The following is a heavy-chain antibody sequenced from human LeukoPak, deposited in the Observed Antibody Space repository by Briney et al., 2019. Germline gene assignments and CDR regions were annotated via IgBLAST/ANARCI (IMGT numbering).Heavy chain of an antibody. J-gene: IGHJ4*02. D-gene: IGHD2-15*01. CDR2: ISAYNGNT. V-gene: IGHV1-18*01. CDR3: ARAGGYCGRISCPYYFDY. Sequence: ASVKVSCKASGYTFTSYGISWVRQAPGQGLEWMGWISAYNGNTNYAQKLQGRVTMTTDTSTSTAYMELRSLTSDDTAVYYCARAGGYCGRISCPYYFDYWGQGSLVAVSS. CDR1: GYTFTSYG.